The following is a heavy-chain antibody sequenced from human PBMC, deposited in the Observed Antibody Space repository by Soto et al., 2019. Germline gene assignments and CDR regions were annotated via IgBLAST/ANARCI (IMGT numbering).Heavy chain of an antibody. Sequence: ASVKVSCKASGYSFSTYGMHWVRQAPGQSLEWMGWLNGGTGQTRYSQRFQDRLIITRDTSASTGYMELRSLRSEDTAVYYCARGKGMEENYFYYGMDIWGQGTTVTVSS. CDR2: LNGGTGQT. CDR3: ARGKGMEENYFYYGMDI. CDR1: GYSFSTYG. V-gene: IGHV1-3*01. D-gene: IGHD3-10*01. J-gene: IGHJ6*02.